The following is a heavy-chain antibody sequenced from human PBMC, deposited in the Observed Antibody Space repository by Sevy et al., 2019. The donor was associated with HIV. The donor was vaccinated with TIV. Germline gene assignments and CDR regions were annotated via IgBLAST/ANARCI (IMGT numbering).Heavy chain of an antibody. CDR2: IYYSGST. CDR1: SGSISSSSYY. CDR3: ARRPATRYTVTTFDY. V-gene: IGHV4-39*01. D-gene: IGHD4-4*01. Sequence: SETLSLTCTVSSGSISSSSYYWGWIRQPPGKGLEWIGTIYYSGSTYYNPSLKSRVTISVDTSKNQFSLKLSSVTAADTAVYYCARRPATRYTVTTFDYWGQGTLVTVSS. J-gene: IGHJ4*02.